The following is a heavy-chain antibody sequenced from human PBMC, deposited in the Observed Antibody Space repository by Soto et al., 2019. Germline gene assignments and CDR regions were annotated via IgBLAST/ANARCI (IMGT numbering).Heavy chain of an antibody. CDR2: ISSSSTII. D-gene: IGHD2-8*01. J-gene: IGHJ5*01. CDR1: GFAFSSYS. CDR3: ARGRMNLDNWFDS. Sequence: EVHLGEYGGGLVQPGGSLRLSCAASGFAFSSYSMNWLRQAPGKGLEWISYISSSSTIIHYADSVKDRFTISRDDAKSSLYLQMYSLRDEDTAVYYCARGRMNLDNWFDSWGQGSLVTVSS. V-gene: IGHV3-48*02.